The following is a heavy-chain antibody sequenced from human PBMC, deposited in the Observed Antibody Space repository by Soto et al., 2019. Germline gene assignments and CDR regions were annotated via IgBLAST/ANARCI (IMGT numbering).Heavy chain of an antibody. CDR3: ARGGALGLRLLDAFDI. CDR2: INPNSGGT. D-gene: IGHD5-12*01. V-gene: IGHV1-2*04. J-gene: IGHJ3*02. CDR1: GYTFTGYY. Sequence: QVQLVQSGAEVKKPGASVKVSCKASGYTFTGYYMHWVRQAPGQGLEWMGWINPNSGGTNYAQKFQGSVNMTRDTSISTAYMELSRLRSDDTAVYYCARGGALGLRLLDAFDIWGQGTMVTVSS.